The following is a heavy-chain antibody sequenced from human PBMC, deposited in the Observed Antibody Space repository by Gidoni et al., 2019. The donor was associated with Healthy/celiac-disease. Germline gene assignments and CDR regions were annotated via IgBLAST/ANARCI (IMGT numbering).Heavy chain of an antibody. V-gene: IGHV3-30*18. Sequence: QVQLVESGGGVVPPGRSLILSCAASGFTFSSYGLHWVRQAPGKGLEWVAVISYDGSNKYYADSVKGRFTISRDNSKNTLYLQMNSLRAEDTAVYYCAKDGITIFGVVTPTNWFDPWGQGTLVTVSS. J-gene: IGHJ5*02. D-gene: IGHD3-3*01. CDR2: ISYDGSNK. CDR1: GFTFSSYG. CDR3: AKDGITIFGVVTPTNWFDP.